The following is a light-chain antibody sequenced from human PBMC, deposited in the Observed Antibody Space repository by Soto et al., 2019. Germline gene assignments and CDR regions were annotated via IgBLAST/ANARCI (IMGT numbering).Light chain of an antibody. V-gene: IGKV1-5*03. CDR2: KAS. CDR1: QSISSW. Sequence: DIRMYQSPATGSASVGNRVTITWLASQSISSWLAWYQHKPGKAPKLLIYKASSLESGVPSRFRGSGSGTEFTLTISSLQPDDFATYYCQQYNSYSVTFGQGTKVDIK. J-gene: IGKJ1*01. CDR3: QQYNSYSVT.